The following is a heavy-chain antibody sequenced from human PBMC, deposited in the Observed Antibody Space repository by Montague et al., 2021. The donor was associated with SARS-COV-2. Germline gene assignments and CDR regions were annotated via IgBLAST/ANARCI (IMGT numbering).Heavy chain of an antibody. CDR1: RFTFSIYW. V-gene: IGHV3-7*01. CDR3: ARQYYYDRSGYYSDAFDI. Sequence: SLRLSCAASRFTFSIYWMSWARLAPGKGLEWVAYIKGDGSQKYHVDSVKGRFTISRDNAKNSLYLQMNSLRAEDTAVYYCARQYYYDRSGYYSDAFDIWGLGTMVTVSS. CDR2: IKGDGSQK. D-gene: IGHD3-22*01. J-gene: IGHJ3*02.